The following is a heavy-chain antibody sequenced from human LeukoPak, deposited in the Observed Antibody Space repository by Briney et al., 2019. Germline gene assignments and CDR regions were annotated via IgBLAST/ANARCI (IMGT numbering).Heavy chain of an antibody. J-gene: IGHJ4*02. CDR3: ASGLGGNPGN. V-gene: IGHV1-2*02. CDR1: GYTFTAYY. CDR2: INPNSGGT. Sequence: GASVKVSCKGSGYTFTAYYMDWVRQAPGQGLEWMGRINPNSGGTNYAQKFQGRVTMTGDTSISTAYMELSGLTSDDTAVYYCASGLGGNPGNWGQGTQVTVSS. D-gene: IGHD2-15*01.